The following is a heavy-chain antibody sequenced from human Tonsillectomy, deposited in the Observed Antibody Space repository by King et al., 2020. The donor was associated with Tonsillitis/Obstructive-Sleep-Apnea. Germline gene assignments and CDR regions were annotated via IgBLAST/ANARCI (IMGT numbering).Heavy chain of an antibody. V-gene: IGHV3-48*02. J-gene: IGHJ4*02. CDR3: ATTRAGTHY. CDR1: GFTLGSYT. Sequence: VQLVESGGGLVQPGGSLRLSCVASGFTLGSYTVNWVLQAPGKGLEWVSHMSESGSTIYYADSVKGRFTISRDNARNSLYLQMNSLRDEDTAVYYCATTRAGTHYWGQGALVTVSS. D-gene: IGHD1-7*01. CDR2: MSESGSTI.